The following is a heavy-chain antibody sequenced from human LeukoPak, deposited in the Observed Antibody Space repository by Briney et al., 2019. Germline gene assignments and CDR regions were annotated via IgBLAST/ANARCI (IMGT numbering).Heavy chain of an antibody. Sequence: SETLSLTCAVYGGSFSGYYWSWICQPPGKGLEWIGEINHSGSTDYNPSLKSRVTISVDTSKNQFSLKLSSVTAADTAVYYCARDFGGGIYYFDYWGQGTLVTVSS. CDR2: INHSGST. CDR1: GGSFSGYY. J-gene: IGHJ4*02. V-gene: IGHV4-34*01. CDR3: ARDFGGGIYYFDY. D-gene: IGHD2-21*01.